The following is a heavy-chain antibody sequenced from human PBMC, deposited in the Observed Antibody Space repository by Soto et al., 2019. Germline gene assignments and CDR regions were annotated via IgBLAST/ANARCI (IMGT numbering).Heavy chain of an antibody. CDR1: SGSISSSNW. CDR2: IYHSGST. CDR3: ARVGLVGGHIDY. V-gene: IGHV4-4*02. Sequence: QVQLQESGPGLVKPSGTLSLTCAVSSGSISSSNWWSWVRQPPGKGLEWIGEIYHSGSTNYNPSLKSPFTISVNKSKNRFSLMVSSVTAADTAVYYCARVGLVGGHIDYWGQGTLVTVSS. D-gene: IGHD6-6*01. J-gene: IGHJ4*02.